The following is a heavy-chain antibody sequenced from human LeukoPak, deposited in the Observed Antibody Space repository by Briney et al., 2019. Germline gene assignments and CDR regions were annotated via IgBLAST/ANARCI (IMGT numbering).Heavy chain of an antibody. CDR3: ATIPHTAMGYYYGMDV. Sequence: ASVKVSCKVSGYTLTELSMHWVRQAPGKGLEWMGGFDPEDGETIYAQKFQGRVTMTEDTSTDKAYMELSSLRSEDTAVYYCATIPHTAMGYYYGMDVWGQGTTVTVSS. D-gene: IGHD5-18*01. V-gene: IGHV1-24*01. CDR1: GYTLTELS. CDR2: FDPEDGET. J-gene: IGHJ6*02.